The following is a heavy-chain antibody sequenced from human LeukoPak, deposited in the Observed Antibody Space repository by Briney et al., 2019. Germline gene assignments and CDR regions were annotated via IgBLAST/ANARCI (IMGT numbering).Heavy chain of an antibody. CDR1: GFTFKSYT. CDR3: ANSQGTIFGVVDY. J-gene: IGHJ4*02. Sequence: GGSLRLSCSASGFTFKSYTMAWVRQAPGKGLEWVAGISGNGVLTYYADSVKGRFTVSRDNSKNILHLQLNSLRAEDSAIYYCANSQGTIFGVVDYWGQGTLVTVSS. V-gene: IGHV3-23*01. D-gene: IGHD3-3*01. CDR2: ISGNGVLT.